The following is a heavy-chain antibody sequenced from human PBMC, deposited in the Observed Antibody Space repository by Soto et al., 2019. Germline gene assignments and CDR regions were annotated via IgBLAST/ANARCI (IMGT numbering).Heavy chain of an antibody. D-gene: IGHD3-10*01. V-gene: IGHV3-30-3*01. CDR1: GFTFISYA. CDR2: ISFDGSTE. CDR3: ARSRHGSGSYTHFYYGLDV. Sequence: QVQLVESGGGVVQPWRSLRLSCAASGFTFISYAMHWFRQAPGKGLEWVAVISFDGSTEYYADSVKGRFTISRDNSQNTVYLQMNSLSSEDTAVYSCARSRHGSGSYTHFYYGLDVWGQGTTVTVYS. J-gene: IGHJ6*02.